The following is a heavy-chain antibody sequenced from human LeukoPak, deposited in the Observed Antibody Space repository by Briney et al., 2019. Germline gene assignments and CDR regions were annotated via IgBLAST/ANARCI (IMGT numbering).Heavy chain of an antibody. J-gene: IGHJ4*02. CDR1: GGSISSSNW. V-gene: IGHV4-4*02. D-gene: IGHD6-13*01. CDR3: ASSYSSSWPFDY. Sequence: SGTLSLTCAVSGGSISSSNWWSWVRQPPGKGLEWIGEIYHSGSTNYNPSLKSRVTISVDTSKNQFSLKLSSVTAADTAVYYCASSYSSSWPFDYWGLGTLVTVSS. CDR2: IYHSGST.